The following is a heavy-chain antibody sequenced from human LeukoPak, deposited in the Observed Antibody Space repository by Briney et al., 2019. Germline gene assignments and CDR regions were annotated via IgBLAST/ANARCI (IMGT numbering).Heavy chain of an antibody. CDR1: GGTFSSYA. Sequence: GASVKVSCKASGGTFSSYAISWVRQAPGQGLEWMGGIIPIFGTANYAQKFQGRVTITADKSTSTAYMELSSLRSEDTAVYYCANLLTRSYYYMDVWGKGTTVTVSS. CDR2: IIPIFGTA. CDR3: ANLLTRSYYYMDV. J-gene: IGHJ6*03. D-gene: IGHD1-14*01. V-gene: IGHV1-69*06.